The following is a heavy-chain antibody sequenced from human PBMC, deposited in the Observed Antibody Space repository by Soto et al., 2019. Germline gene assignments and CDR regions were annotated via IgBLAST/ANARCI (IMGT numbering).Heavy chain of an antibody. Sequence: PGGSLRLSCAASGFTFSSYGMHWVRQAPGKGLEWVAVISYDGSNKYYADSVKGRFTISRDNSKNTLYLQMNSLRAEDTAVYYCAKCHKDGYNPDYWGQGTLVTVSS. CDR3: AKCHKDGYNPDY. CDR1: GFTFSSYG. V-gene: IGHV3-30*18. D-gene: IGHD5-12*01. J-gene: IGHJ4*02. CDR2: ISYDGSNK.